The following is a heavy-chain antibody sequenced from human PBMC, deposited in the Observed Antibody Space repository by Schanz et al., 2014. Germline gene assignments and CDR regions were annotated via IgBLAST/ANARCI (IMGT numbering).Heavy chain of an antibody. Sequence: EVQLVESGGGLVQPGGSLRFSCAASGFTFSSYAMSWVRQAPGKGLEWVANMNQDGSVKNYVDSVKGRFTISRDNAKNSLYLQMNSLRAEDTAVYYCARDKGGLIPFDYWGQGTLVAVSS. CDR2: MNQDGSVK. D-gene: IGHD2-15*01. V-gene: IGHV3-7*01. CDR3: ARDKGGLIPFDY. J-gene: IGHJ4*02. CDR1: GFTFSSYA.